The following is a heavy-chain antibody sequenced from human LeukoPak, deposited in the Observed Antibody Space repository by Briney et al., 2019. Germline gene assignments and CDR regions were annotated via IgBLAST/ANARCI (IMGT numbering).Heavy chain of an antibody. CDR3: ARSDSSGYYFDY. D-gene: IGHD3-22*01. CDR2: IYYSGST. J-gene: IGHJ4*02. Sequence: SETLSLTCTVSGGSISSGGYYWSWIRQHPGKGLEWIGYIYYSGSTYYNPSLKSRVTISIDTSKNQFSLKLSSVTAADTAVYYCARSDSSGYYFDYWGQGTLVTVSS. V-gene: IGHV4-31*03. CDR1: GGSISSGGYY.